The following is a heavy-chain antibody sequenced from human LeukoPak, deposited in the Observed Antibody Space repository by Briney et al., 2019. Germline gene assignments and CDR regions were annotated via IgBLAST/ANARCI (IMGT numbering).Heavy chain of an antibody. CDR1: GGTLSSYA. Sequence: GASVKVSCKASGGTLSSYAISWVRQAPGQGLEWMGGIIPIFGTANYAQKFQGRVTITADESTSTAYMELSSLRSEDTAVYYCARRGILTGFLFDYWGQGTLVTVSS. CDR3: ARRGILTGFLFDY. CDR2: IIPIFGTA. J-gene: IGHJ4*02. V-gene: IGHV1-69*13. D-gene: IGHD3-9*01.